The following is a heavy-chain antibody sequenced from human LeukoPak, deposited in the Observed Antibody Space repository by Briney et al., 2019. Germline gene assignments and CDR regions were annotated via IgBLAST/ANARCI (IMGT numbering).Heavy chain of an antibody. V-gene: IGHV1-2*02. D-gene: IGHD6-13*01. J-gene: IGHJ5*02. CDR3: ARGGWQQLVPHKANWFDP. CDR2: INPNSGGT. Sequence: ASVKVSCKASGYTFTGYYMHWVRQAPGQGLEWMGWINPNSGGTNYAQKFQGRVTMTRDTSISTAYMELSGLRSDDTAMYYCARGGWQQLVPHKANWFDPWGQGTLVTVSS. CDR1: GYTFTGYY.